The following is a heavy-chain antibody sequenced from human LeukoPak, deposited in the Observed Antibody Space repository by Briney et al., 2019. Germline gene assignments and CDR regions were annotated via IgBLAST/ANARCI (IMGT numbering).Heavy chain of an antibody. CDR2: MSPNSGNT. CDR3: ARGPPNWGHDY. D-gene: IGHD7-27*01. V-gene: IGHV1-8*01. Sequence: ASVKVSCKAPGYTFTSYDFNWVRQATGQGLEWMGWMSPNSGNTGYAQKFQGRVTMTRNTSMSTAYMELSSLRSEDTAVYYCARGPPNWGHDYWGQGTLVTVSS. CDR1: GYTFTSYD. J-gene: IGHJ4*02.